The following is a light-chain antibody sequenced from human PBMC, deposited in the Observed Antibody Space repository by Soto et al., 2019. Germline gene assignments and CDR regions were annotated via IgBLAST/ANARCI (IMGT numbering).Light chain of an antibody. CDR2: DVS. CDR1: SSDVGTYNY. V-gene: IGLV2-14*01. J-gene: IGLJ2*01. CDR3: TSYTSSSTLV. Sequence: QSALTQPASVSGSPGQSITISCTGTSSDVGTYNYVSWYQQHAGKVPKLMIYDVSNRPSGVSDRFSGSMSGNTASLTISGLQAEDEADYYCTSYTSSSTLVFGGGTKLTVL.